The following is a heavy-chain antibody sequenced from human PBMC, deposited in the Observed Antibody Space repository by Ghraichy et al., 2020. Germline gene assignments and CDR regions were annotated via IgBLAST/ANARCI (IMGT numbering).Heavy chain of an antibody. V-gene: IGHV4-38-2*01. Sequence: SETLSHTCAVSGYSINSGYYWGWIRQPPGKGLEWIGSIFHNGVTYYNPSLKSRVTISVDTSKNQFSLKLRSVTAADTAVYYCARHSGYSSDWTDRFDYWGQGTLVTVSS. CDR2: IFHNGVT. CDR1: GYSINSGYY. J-gene: IGHJ4*02. D-gene: IGHD6-19*01. CDR3: ARHSGYSSDWTDRFDY.